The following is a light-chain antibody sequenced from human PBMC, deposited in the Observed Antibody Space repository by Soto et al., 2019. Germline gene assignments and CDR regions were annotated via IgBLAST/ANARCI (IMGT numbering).Light chain of an antibody. J-gene: IGLJ2*01. V-gene: IGLV1-47*01. Sequence: QSVLTQPPSASGTPGQRVTISCSGSSSNIGSNYVYWYQQLPGTAPKLLIYRNNQRPSGVPDRFSGSKSGTSASLAISGLRSEDEADYYCAAWDDSLSGLVFGGWTKLTVI. CDR1: SSNIGSNY. CDR3: AAWDDSLSGLV. CDR2: RNN.